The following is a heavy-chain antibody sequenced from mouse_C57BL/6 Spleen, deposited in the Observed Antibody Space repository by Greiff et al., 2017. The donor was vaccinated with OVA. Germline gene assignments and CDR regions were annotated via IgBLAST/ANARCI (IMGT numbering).Heavy chain of an antibody. CDR1: GYSFTGYY. V-gene: IGHV1-42*01. CDR3: ARSGTTVVATGAMDD. Sequence: EVQLQQSGPELVKPGASVKISCKASGYSFTGYYMNWVKQSPEKSLEWIGEINPSTGGTTYNQKFKAKATLTVDKSSSTAYMQLKSLTSEDSAVYYCARSGTTVVATGAMDDWGQGTSVTVSS. CDR2: INPSTGGT. D-gene: IGHD1-1*01. J-gene: IGHJ4*01.